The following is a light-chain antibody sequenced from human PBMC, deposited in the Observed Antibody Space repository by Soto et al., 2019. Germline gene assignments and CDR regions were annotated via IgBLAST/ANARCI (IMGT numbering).Light chain of an antibody. V-gene: IGLV1-40*01. CDR1: SSNIGAGYD. J-gene: IGLJ1*01. CDR3: SSYTAGSTLYV. CDR2: GNT. Sequence: QSVLTQPPSVSGAPGQRVTISCTGSSSNIGAGYDVHWYQQLPGRAPKLLIYGNTNRPSGVPDRFSGSKSGTSASLAITGLQAEDEADYYCSSYTAGSTLYVFGTGTKLTVL.